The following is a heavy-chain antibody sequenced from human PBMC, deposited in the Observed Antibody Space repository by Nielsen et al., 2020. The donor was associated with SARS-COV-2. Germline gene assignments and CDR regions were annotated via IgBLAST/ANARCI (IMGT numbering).Heavy chain of an antibody. D-gene: IGHD1-26*01. J-gene: IGHJ4*02. V-gene: IGHV3-33*01. Sequence: SLKISCAASGFTFSSYGMHWVRQAPGKGLEWVAVIWYDGSNKYYADSVKGRFTISRDNSKNTLYLQMNSLRAEDTAVYYCARDGPVGATGFDYWGQGTLVTVSS. CDR3: ARDGPVGATGFDY. CDR1: GFTFSSYG. CDR2: IWYDGSNK.